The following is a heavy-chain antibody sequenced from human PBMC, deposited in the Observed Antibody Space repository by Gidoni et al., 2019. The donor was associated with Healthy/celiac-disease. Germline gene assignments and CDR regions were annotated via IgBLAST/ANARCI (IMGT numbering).Heavy chain of an antibody. D-gene: IGHD6-13*01. V-gene: IGHV4-39*01. Sequence: QLQLQESGPGLVKPSETLSLTCTVSGGSISSSSYYWGWIRQPPGKGLEWIGSIYYSGSTYYNPSLKSRVTISVDTSKNQFSLKLSSVTAADTAVYYCARPLKEAFGIAAASWFDPWGQGTLVTVSS. CDR1: GGSISSSSYY. J-gene: IGHJ5*02. CDR3: ARPLKEAFGIAAASWFDP. CDR2: IYYSGST.